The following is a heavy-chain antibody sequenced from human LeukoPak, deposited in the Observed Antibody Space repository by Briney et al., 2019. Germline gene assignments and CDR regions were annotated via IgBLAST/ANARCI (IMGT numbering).Heavy chain of an antibody. D-gene: IGHD3-10*01. CDR1: GGSISSGSYF. V-gene: IGHV4-61*02. CDR2: IYTSGSI. Sequence: SETLSLTCTVSGGSISSGSYFWTWIRQPAGKGLEWIGRIYTSGSINYNPSLKSRVTISVDTSKNQFSLKLSSVTAADTAVYYCARDKGVIIRGYYYYYMDVWGKGTTVTVSS. CDR3: ARDKGVIIRGYYYYYMDV. J-gene: IGHJ6*03.